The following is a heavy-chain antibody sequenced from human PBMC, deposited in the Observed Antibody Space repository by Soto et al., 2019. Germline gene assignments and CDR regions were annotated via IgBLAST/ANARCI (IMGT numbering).Heavy chain of an antibody. J-gene: IGHJ6*02. V-gene: IGHV3-33*01. CDR2: IWYDGSNK. CDR3: ARAILYPLPRDGMDV. CDR1: GFTFSSYG. Sequence: QVQLVESGGGVVQPGRSLRLSCAASGFTFSSYGMHWVRQAPGKGLEWVAVIWYDGSNKYYADSVKGRFTISRDNSKNTLYLQMNSLRAEDTAVYYCARAILYPLPRDGMDVWGQGTTVTVSS.